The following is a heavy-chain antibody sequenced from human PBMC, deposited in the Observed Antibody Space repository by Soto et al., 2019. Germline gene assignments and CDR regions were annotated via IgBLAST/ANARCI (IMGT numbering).Heavy chain of an antibody. CDR2: IYYSGST. Sequence: SETLSLTCTVAGGSISSSGYYWGWIRQPPGKGLERTGSIYYSGSTYYNPSLKSQVTISVDTSKNQFSLKLSSVTAADTAVYYCARHPSTVTTLYWGQATLLTVSS. CDR1: GGSISSSGYY. V-gene: IGHV4-39*01. J-gene: IGHJ4*02. D-gene: IGHD4-17*01. CDR3: ARHPSTVTTLY.